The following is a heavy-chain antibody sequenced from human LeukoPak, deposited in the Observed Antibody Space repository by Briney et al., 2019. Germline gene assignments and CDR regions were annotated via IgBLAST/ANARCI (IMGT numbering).Heavy chain of an antibody. V-gene: IGHV5-51*01. CDR1: GYSFTSYW. J-gene: IGHJ4*02. CDR3: ARHPYSSGWDFDY. D-gene: IGHD6-19*01. CDR2: IYPGDSDT. Sequence: GESPKISCKGSGYSFTSYWIGWVRQMPGKGLEWMGIIYPGDSDTRYSPSFQGQVTISVDKSINTAYLQWGSLKASDTAMYYCARHPYSSGWDFDYWGQGTLVTVSS.